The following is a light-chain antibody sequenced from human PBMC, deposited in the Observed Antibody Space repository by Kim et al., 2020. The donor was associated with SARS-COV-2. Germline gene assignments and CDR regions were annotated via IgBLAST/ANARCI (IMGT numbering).Light chain of an antibody. J-gene: IGLJ3*02. CDR2: ATT. V-gene: IGLV1-40*01. CDR1: SSNVGAGFD. CDR3: QSFDNSLSGWV. Sequence: RVNISCTGSSSNVGAGFDVPWYQQLPGTAPKLLIFATTSRPSGVPDRFSASKSGTSASLAITGLQPEDEADYYCQSFDNSLSGWVFGGGTKLTVL.